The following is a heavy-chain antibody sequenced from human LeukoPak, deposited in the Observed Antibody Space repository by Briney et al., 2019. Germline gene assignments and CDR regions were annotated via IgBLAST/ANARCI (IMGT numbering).Heavy chain of an antibody. D-gene: IGHD4-17*01. CDR2: IYYSGST. CDR1: GGSISSGDYY. CDR3: ARAMTTVTLFDY. Sequence: SQTLSLTCTVSGGSISSGDYYWSWIRQPPGKGLEWIGYIYYSGSTYYNLSLKSRVTISVDTSKNQFSLKLSSVTAADTAVYYCARAMTTVTLFDYWGQGTLVTVSS. J-gene: IGHJ4*02. V-gene: IGHV4-31*03.